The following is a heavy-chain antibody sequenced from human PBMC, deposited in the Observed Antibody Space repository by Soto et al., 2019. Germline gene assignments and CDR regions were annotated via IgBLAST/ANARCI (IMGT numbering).Heavy chain of an antibody. J-gene: IGHJ6*02. CDR3: AREDHGGLLPGYYYYGMDV. Sequence: GGSLRLSCAASGFTFSSYAMSWVRQAPGKGLEWVSAISGSGGSTYYADSVKGRFTISRDNSRDTLYLQMNSLRAEDTAVYYCAREDHGGLLPGYYYYGMDVWGQGTTVTVSS. CDR1: GFTFSSYA. CDR2: ISGSGGST. D-gene: IGHD3-16*01. V-gene: IGHV3-23*01.